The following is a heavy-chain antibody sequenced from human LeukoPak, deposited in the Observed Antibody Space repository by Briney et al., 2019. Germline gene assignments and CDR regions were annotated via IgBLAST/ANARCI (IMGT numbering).Heavy chain of an antibody. Sequence: ASVKVSCKASGYTFTGYYMHWVRQAPGQGLEWMGRINPNSGVTNYAQKFQGRVTMTRDTSISTAYMELSRLRSDDTAVYYCAREPTSSSWYGYYYMDVWGKGTTVTVSS. CDR2: INPNSGVT. J-gene: IGHJ6*03. CDR3: AREPTSSSWYGYYYMDV. D-gene: IGHD6-13*01. CDR1: GYTFTGYY. V-gene: IGHV1-2*06.